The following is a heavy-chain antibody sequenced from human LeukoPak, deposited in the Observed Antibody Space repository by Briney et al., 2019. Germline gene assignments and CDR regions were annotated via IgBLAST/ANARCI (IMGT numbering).Heavy chain of an antibody. J-gene: IGHJ4*02. D-gene: IGHD3-22*01. CDR1: GGSVNSGTYY. CDR2: IYSSGSA. Sequence: SETLSLTCTVSGGSVNSGTYYWSWIRQPPGKGLEWIGNIYSSGSAYYNPSLKSRVTMSVDTSKNQFSLKLSSVTAADTAVYYCARKPIVNSAWYYFDYWGQGTLVTVSS. V-gene: IGHV4-39*07. CDR3: ARKPIVNSAWYYFDY.